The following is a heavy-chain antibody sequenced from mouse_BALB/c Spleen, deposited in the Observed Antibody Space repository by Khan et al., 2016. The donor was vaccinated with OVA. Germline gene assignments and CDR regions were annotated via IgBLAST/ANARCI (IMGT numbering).Heavy chain of an antibody. J-gene: IGHJ2*01. CDR1: GFSLTSNG. CDR3: AEIRVFCFDY. V-gene: IGHV2-3*01. Sequence: VQLVESGPGLVAPSQSLSITCTVSGFSLTSNGISWVRQPPGKGLEWLGVIWGDGSINYHSVLKSGLSISKDNSKSQVFLKLNSLQTDDTTTYFCAEIRVFCFDYWGQGTTLTVSS. CDR2: IWGDGSI.